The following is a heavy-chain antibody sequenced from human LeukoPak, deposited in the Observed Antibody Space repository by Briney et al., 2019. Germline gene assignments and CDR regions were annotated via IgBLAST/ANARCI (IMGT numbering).Heavy chain of an antibody. CDR2: ISGSGGST. V-gene: IGHV3-23*01. Sequence: GGSLRLSCAASGFTFSSYAMSWVRQAPGKGLEWVSAISGSGGSTYYADSVKGRFTISRDNSKNTLYLQMNSLRVEDTAVYYCAKDRELVAGHPGYFDIWGRGTLVTVSS. J-gene: IGHJ2*01. D-gene: IGHD6-19*01. CDR3: AKDRELVAGHPGYFDI. CDR1: GFTFSSYA.